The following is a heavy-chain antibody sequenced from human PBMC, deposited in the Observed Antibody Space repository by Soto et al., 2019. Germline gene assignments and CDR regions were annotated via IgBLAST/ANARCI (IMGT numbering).Heavy chain of an antibody. Sequence: SETLSLTCTVSGGSISSYYWSWIRQPPGKGLEWIGYIYYSGSTNYNPSLKSRVTISVDTSKNQFSLKLSSVTAADTAVYYCARDRGRVRAAAGSEDYFDYWGQGTLVTVSS. CDR1: GGSISSYY. V-gene: IGHV4-59*01. CDR3: ARDRGRVRAAAGSEDYFDY. CDR2: IYYSGST. J-gene: IGHJ4*02. D-gene: IGHD6-13*01.